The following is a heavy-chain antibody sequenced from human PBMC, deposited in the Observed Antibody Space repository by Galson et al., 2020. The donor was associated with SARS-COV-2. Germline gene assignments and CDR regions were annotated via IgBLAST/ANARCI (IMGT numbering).Heavy chain of an antibody. Sequence: GESLKISCAASGFVFSDSAIHWVRQASGKGLEWVGRIRSKANNHATSYGASVQGRFIISRDDSKRTSFLQLDSLKTEDTAMYYCTIRLQSIYAKFDYWGQGALVTVSP. J-gene: IGHJ4*02. V-gene: IGHV3-73*01. CDR1: GFVFSDSA. CDR2: IRSKANNHAT. CDR3: TIRLQSIYAKFDY. D-gene: IGHD6-6*01.